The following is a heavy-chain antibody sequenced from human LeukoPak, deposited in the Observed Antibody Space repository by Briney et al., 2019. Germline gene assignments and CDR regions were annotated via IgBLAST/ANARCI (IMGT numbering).Heavy chain of an antibody. CDR1: GFTFSSYG. V-gene: IGHV3-30*18. D-gene: IGHD3-22*01. CDR3: AKARGVVVTWDSSDY. Sequence: GGSLRLSCAASGFTFSSYGMHWVRQAPGKGLEWAAVISYDGSNKYYADSVKGRFTISRDNSKNTLYLQMNSLRAEDTAVYYCAKARGVVVTWDSSDYWGQGTLVTVSS. J-gene: IGHJ4*02. CDR2: ISYDGSNK.